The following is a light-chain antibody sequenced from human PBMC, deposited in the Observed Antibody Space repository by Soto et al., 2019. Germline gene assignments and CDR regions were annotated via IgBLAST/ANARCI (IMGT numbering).Light chain of an antibody. J-gene: IGLJ2*01. CDR2: EVT. CDR1: SSDVGGYNY. CDR3: SSYSSTSAYVV. Sequence: QSALTQPRSVSGSPGQSVTISCTGTSSDVGGYNYVSWYQQYPGKAPKLMIYEVTNRPSGISNRFSGSKSGNTASLTISGLQAEDEADYYCSSYSSTSAYVVFGGGTKLTVL. V-gene: IGLV2-14*01.